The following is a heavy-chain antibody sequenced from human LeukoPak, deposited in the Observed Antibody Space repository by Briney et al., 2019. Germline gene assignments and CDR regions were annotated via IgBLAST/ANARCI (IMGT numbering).Heavy chain of an antibody. Sequence: SETLSLTCTVSGGSITSYHWNWIRQPPGKGLEWIGYIYYSGSTNYNPSLKSRVTISIDTSKNQLSLNLSSVTAADTAVYCCYAAIAGGPQGYWGQGTLVTVSS. V-gene: IGHV4-59*08. J-gene: IGHJ4*02. D-gene: IGHD6-13*01. CDR2: IYYSGST. CDR3: YAAIAGGPQGY. CDR1: GGSITSYH.